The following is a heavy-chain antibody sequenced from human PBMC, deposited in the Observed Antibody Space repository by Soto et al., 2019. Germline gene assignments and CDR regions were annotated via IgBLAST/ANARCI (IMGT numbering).Heavy chain of an antibody. CDR2: IRSKAYGGTT. D-gene: IGHD1-1*01. CDR3: TRAGNWTGPYYYYGMDV. Sequence: GGSLRLSCTASGFTFGDYAMSWFRQAPGKGLEWVGFIRSKAYGGTTEYAASVKGRFTISRDDSKSIAYLQMNSLKTEDTAVYYCTRAGNWTGPYYYYGMDVWGQGTTVTVSS. V-gene: IGHV3-49*03. CDR1: GFTFGDYA. J-gene: IGHJ6*02.